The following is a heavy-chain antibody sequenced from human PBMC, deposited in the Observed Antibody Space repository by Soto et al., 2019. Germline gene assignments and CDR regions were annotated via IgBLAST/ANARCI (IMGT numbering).Heavy chain of an antibody. V-gene: IGHV4-59*01. Sequence: QVQLQESGPGLVKPSETLSLTCTVSGGSISSYYWSWIRQPPGKGLEWIGYIYYSGSTNYNPSLKSRVTISVDTSKNQFSLKLSSVTAADTAVYYCARAGYGSGPQRWLDPWGQGTLVTVSS. CDR2: IYYSGST. D-gene: IGHD3-10*01. CDR3: ARAGYGSGPQRWLDP. CDR1: GGSISSYY. J-gene: IGHJ5*02.